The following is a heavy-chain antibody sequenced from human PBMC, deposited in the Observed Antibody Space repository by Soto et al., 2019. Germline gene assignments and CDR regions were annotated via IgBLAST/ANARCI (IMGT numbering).Heavy chain of an antibody. D-gene: IGHD3-22*01. J-gene: IGHJ6*02. CDR1: GFTFSSYW. CDR3: ARDQPYYYDSSGYYHSYYYYYGMDV. V-gene: IGHV3-7*01. CDR2: IKQDGSEK. Sequence: EVQLVESGGGLVQPGGSLRLSCAASGFTFSSYWMSWVRQAPGKGLEWVANIKQDGSEKYYVDSVKGRFTISRDNAKNSLYLQMNSLRAEDTAVYYCARDQPYYYDSSGYYHSYYYYYGMDVWGQGTTVTVSS.